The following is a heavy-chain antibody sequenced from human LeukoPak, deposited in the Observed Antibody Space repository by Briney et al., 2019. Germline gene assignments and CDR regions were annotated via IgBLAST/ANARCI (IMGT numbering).Heavy chain of an antibody. J-gene: IGHJ4*02. CDR1: GGSISSYY. D-gene: IGHD3-22*01. CDR3: ARSYDGSGYYLDY. V-gene: IGHV4-59*01. Sequence: KPSETLSLTCTVSGGSISSYYWSWIRQPPGKGLEWIGYIYYSGSTNYNPSLKSRVTISVDTSKNQFSLKLSSVTAADTAVYYCARSYDGSGYYLDYWGQGTLVTVSS. CDR2: IYYSGST.